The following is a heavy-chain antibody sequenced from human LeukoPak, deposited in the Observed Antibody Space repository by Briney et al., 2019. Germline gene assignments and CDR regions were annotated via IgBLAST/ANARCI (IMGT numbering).Heavy chain of an antibody. CDR3: ARQMTSTRLFDS. V-gene: IGHV3-30*04. CDR2: IGSDGTKK. CDR1: GFIFSDHA. J-gene: IGHJ4*02. D-gene: IGHD5/OR15-5a*01. Sequence: GGSLRLSCVASGFIFSDHAFHWVRQSPDKGLEWVALIGSDGTKKYYVDSVLGRFTVSRENSKNTLFLQMNTVRADDTAVYFCARQMTSTRLFDSWGQGTLVTVSS.